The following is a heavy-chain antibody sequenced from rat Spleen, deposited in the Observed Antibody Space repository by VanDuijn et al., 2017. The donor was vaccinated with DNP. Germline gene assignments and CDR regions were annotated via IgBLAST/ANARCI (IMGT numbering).Heavy chain of an antibody. D-gene: IGHD4-4*01. CDR3: AVQLGVFDY. CDR1: GYSITSNFK. J-gene: IGHJ2*01. V-gene: IGHV3-3*01. CDR2: INNAGST. Sequence: EVQLQESGPGLVKPSQSLSLTCSVTGYSITSNFKWTWIRKFPGNELEWMGYINNAGSTNYNPSLKSRFSITRDTSKNQFFLQVNSVRNEDTATYYCAVQLGVFDYWVQGVMVIVSS.